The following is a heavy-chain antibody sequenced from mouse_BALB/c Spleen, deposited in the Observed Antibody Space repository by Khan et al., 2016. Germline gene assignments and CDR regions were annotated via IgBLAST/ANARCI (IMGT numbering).Heavy chain of an antibody. V-gene: IGHV4-1*02. CDR3: ARSEGKYARDC. D-gene: IGHD2-1*01. Sequence: EVKLLESGGGLVQPGGSLKLSCAASGFDFSRYWMSWVRQAPGKGLEWIGEINPDRSTINSTPSLKAKFIISRDNAKNTLYLQMSNVRSEDTALYYCARSEGKYARDCWGRGTAATVS. CDR1: GFDFSRYW. J-gene: IGHJ4*01. CDR2: INPDRSTI.